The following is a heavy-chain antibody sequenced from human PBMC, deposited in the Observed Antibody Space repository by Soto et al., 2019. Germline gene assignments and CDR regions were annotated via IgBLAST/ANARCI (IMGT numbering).Heavy chain of an antibody. CDR2: IIPMVGTP. D-gene: IGHD3-16*01. CDR3: ATDGGSTSSSAYNYFMDV. J-gene: IGHJ6*03. CDR1: GDTFSSYS. Sequence: QAQLVQSGAEVKRPGSSVKVSCKASGDTFSSYSISWLRQAPGQGLEWMGRIIPMVGTPNYAQKFQGRVTFSANKSTSTAYMVLNSLISDDTAVYYCATDGGSTSSSAYNYFMDVWGKGTLVTVSS. V-gene: IGHV1-69*08.